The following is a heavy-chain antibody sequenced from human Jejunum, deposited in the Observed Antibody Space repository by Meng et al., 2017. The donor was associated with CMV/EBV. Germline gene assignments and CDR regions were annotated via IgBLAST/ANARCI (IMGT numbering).Heavy chain of an antibody. CDR2: IKSKTSGGTS. J-gene: IGHJ4*02. CDR3: SIDISEAGNGELDY. CDR1: GFSFISAW. Sequence: GFSFISAWMTWVRQAPGKGLEWVGRIKSKTSGGTSDFAAPMEGRFTISRDDSKKTVYLQMNSLKSEDTAVYYCSIDISEAGNGELDYWGQGTLVTVSS. D-gene: IGHD2-8*01. V-gene: IGHV3-15*01.